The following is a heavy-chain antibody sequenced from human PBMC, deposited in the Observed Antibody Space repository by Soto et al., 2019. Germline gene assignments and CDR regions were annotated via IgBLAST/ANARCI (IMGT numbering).Heavy chain of an antibody. Sequence: GASVKVSCKASGGTFRNYAISWVRQAPGQGLEWLGGIIPIFGTASYAQKFQGRVTISADESTSTAYMELSGLTSEDTAVYYCARSSLVGATAINLDYWGQGTLVTVSS. CDR3: ARSSLVGATAINLDY. CDR1: GGTFRNYA. D-gene: IGHD1-26*01. V-gene: IGHV1-69*13. J-gene: IGHJ4*02. CDR2: IIPIFGTA.